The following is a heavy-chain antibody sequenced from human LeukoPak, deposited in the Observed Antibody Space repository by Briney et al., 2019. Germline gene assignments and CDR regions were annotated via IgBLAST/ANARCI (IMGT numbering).Heavy chain of an antibody. Sequence: GGSLRLSCAASGFTFSSYAMSWIRQAPGKGLEWIAAIGGSGGTTYYADSVKGRFTISRDNAKNSLYLQMNSLRAEDTAVYYCARDRGVRGPWGQGTLVTVSS. CDR1: GFTFSSYA. J-gene: IGHJ4*02. V-gene: IGHV3-23*01. CDR2: IGGSGGTT. CDR3: ARDRGVRGP. D-gene: IGHD3-10*01.